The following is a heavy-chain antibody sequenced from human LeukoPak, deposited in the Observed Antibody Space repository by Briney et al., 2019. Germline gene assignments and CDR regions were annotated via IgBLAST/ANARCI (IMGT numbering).Heavy chain of an antibody. CDR3: ARENGYRYDY. CDR1: GDSISGFY. J-gene: IGHJ4*02. CDR2: IYYSGST. V-gene: IGHV4-59*01. D-gene: IGHD5-18*01. Sequence: SETLSLTCTVSGDSISGFYWSWIRQPPGKGLEWIGHIYYSGSTNYNPSLKSRVTISVDTSKNQFSLKLSSVTAADTALYYCARENGYRYDYWGQGTLVTVSS.